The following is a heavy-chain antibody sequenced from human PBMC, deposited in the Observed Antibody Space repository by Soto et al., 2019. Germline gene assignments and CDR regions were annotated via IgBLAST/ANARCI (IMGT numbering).Heavy chain of an antibody. CDR1: EYRVTNYW. CDR2: IYPADSDT. CDR3: ARKSRPYYDSWSGYSRGAFDI. Sequence: GESLKSSYKGSEYRVTNYWIGWVRQMTGNGLEWMGIIYPADSDTRYSPSFQGQVIISADKSISTAYLQWSSLKASDTAMYYCARKSRPYYDSWSGYSRGAFDIWGQGTMVTVS. D-gene: IGHD3-3*01. V-gene: IGHV5-51*01. J-gene: IGHJ3*02.